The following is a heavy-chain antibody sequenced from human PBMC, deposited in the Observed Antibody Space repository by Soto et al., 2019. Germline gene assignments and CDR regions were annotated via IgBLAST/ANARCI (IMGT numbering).Heavy chain of an antibody. D-gene: IGHD2-15*01. J-gene: IGHJ5*02. V-gene: IGHV3-7*01. Sequence: EVQLVESGGDLVQPGGSLRLSCAVSGFTISSYWMTWVRQAPGEGLEWVANIKEDGSDKYFVDSVKGRFTISRDNARNSVFLRLNSLRAEDTAIYYCVGGEHAASWGQGILVTVSS. CDR1: GFTISSYW. CDR3: VGGEHAAS. CDR2: IKEDGSDK.